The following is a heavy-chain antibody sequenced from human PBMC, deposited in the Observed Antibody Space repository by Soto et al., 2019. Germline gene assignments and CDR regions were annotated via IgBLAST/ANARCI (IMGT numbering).Heavy chain of an antibody. CDR1: GFSLSTSGVG. CDR2: IYWDDDK. Sequence: QITLKESGPTLVKPTQTLTLTCTFSGFSLSTSGVGVGWIRQPPGKALEWLALIYWDDDKRYSPSLKSRLTTXHXXARNQVVLTMSYMDPVVTATYYRAHVYGGYDNFDYWGQGTLVTVPS. D-gene: IGHD5-12*01. V-gene: IGHV2-5*02. J-gene: IGHJ4*02. CDR3: AHVYGGYDNFDY.